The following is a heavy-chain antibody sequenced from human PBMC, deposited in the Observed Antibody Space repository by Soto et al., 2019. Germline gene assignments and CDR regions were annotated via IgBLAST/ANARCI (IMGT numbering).Heavy chain of an antibody. D-gene: IGHD4-17*01. CDR3: ARFPLHSRPHSYGDYGWYYYGLDV. V-gene: IGHV1-3*04. CDR2: INTDNGNT. CDR1: GYIFTTYS. J-gene: IGHJ6*02. Sequence: QVQLVQSGAEVKKPGASVKVSCKASGYIFTTYSMHWVRQAPGQRLEWMGWINTDNGNTEYSQKFQGRVTITRDTSANTAYMELSGLRSEDTALYYCARFPLHSRPHSYGDYGWYYYGLDVWGQGTAVTVSS.